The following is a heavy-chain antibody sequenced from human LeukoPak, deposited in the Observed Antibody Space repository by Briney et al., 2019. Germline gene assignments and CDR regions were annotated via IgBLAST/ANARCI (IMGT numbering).Heavy chain of an antibody. D-gene: IGHD1-26*01. Sequence: GASVKVSCKASGYTFTSYYMHWVRQAPGQGLEWMGIINPSGGSTSYAQKFQGRVTMTRDMSTSTVYMELSSLRSEDTAVYCCARVVGATGEREYYFDYWGQGTLVTVSS. CDR3: ARVVGATGEREYYFDY. CDR2: INPSGGST. CDR1: GYTFTSYY. V-gene: IGHV1-46*01. J-gene: IGHJ4*02.